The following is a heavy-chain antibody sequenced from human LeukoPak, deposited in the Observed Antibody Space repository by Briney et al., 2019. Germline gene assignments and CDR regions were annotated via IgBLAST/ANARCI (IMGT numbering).Heavy chain of an antibody. Sequence: SETLSLTCTVSGDSISSYYWSWIRQPAGKGLEWIGRIHTSGSTDYNPSLKSRVTMSGDTSKNQFSLEVSSVTAAYTAVYYCVRDRSRSWAREWFDPWGQGTLVTVFS. CDR3: VRDRSRSWAREWFDP. J-gene: IGHJ5*02. V-gene: IGHV4-4*07. CDR2: IHTSGST. CDR1: GDSISSYY. D-gene: IGHD6-13*01.